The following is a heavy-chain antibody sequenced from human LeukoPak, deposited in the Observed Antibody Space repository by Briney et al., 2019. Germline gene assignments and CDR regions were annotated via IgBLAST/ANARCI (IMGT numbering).Heavy chain of an antibody. D-gene: IGHD2-2*01. CDR2: ISYDGSNK. J-gene: IGHJ4*02. CDR3: ARDFIVVVPAAIGYYFDY. Sequence: PGRSLRLSCAASGFTFSSYAMHWVRQAPGKGLEWVAVISYDGSNKYYADSVKGRFTISRDNSKNTLYLQMNSLRAEDTAVYYCARDFIVVVPAAIGYYFDYWGQGTLVTVSS. V-gene: IGHV3-30-3*01. CDR1: GFTFSSYA.